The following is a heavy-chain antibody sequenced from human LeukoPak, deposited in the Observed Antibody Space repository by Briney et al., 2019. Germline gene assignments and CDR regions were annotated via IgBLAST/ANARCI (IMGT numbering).Heavy chain of an antibody. J-gene: IGHJ3*02. CDR2: INPNSCGT. Sequence: ASVKVSCKASGYTFTGYYMHWVRQAPGQGLEWMGWINPNSCGTNYAQKFQGRVTMTRDTSISTAYMDLSRLRSDDTAVYYCARDTNPSVDDAFDIWGQGTMVTVSS. V-gene: IGHV1-2*02. CDR3: ARDTNPSVDDAFDI. D-gene: IGHD6-6*01. CDR1: GYTFTGYY.